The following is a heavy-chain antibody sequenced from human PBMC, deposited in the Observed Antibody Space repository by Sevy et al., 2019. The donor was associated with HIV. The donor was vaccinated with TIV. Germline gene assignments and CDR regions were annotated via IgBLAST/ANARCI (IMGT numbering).Heavy chain of an antibody. CDR2: INSDSGVT. D-gene: IGHD4-17*01. Sequence: ASVKVSCKASGYIFTDYYIHWVRQAPGQGLEWMAWINSDSGVTNYAQRFQGEVTVTRDPSLSTAYLELTNLKSNDTAIYYCARLTTQPTSDLYGLDVSGQGTTVTVSS. CDR3: ARLTTQPTSDLYGLDV. CDR1: GYIFTDYY. V-gene: IGHV1-2*02. J-gene: IGHJ6*02.